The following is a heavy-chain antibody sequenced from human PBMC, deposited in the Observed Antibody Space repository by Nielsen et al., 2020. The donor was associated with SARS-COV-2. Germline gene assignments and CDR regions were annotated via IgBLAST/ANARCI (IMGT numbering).Heavy chain of an antibody. J-gene: IGHJ4*02. D-gene: IGHD3-10*01. Sequence: GESLKISCAASGFTFSSYAMSWVRQAPGKGLEWVSAISGSGGSTYYADSVKGRFTISRDNSKNTLYLQMNSLRAEDTAVYYCAKNIHPYYYGSGSYQDYWGQGTLVTVSS. CDR1: GFTFSSYA. CDR3: AKNIHPYYYGSGSYQDY. CDR2: ISGSGGST. V-gene: IGHV3-23*01.